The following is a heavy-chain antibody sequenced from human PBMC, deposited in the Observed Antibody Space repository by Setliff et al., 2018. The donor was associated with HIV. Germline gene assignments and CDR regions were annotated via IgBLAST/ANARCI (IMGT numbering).Heavy chain of an antibody. D-gene: IGHD3-3*02. CDR1: GYTFTSYG. CDR2: INVGNGDT. J-gene: IGHJ4*02. Sequence: ASVKVSCKASGYTFTSYGISWVRQAPGQGLEWMGWINVGNGDTKYSQDLQGRITITRDTSANTAYMELSRLRSDDTAVYYCARGSEHFNYKDYFDYWGQGTLVTVSS. V-gene: IGHV1-18*01. CDR3: ARGSEHFNYKDYFDY.